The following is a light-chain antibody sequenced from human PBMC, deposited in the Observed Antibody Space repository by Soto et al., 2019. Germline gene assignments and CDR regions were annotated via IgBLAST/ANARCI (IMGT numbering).Light chain of an antibody. CDR3: QSYDSSLRGSV. V-gene: IGLV1-40*01. J-gene: IGLJ2*01. CDR1: SSNIGAGYD. CDR2: GNN. Sequence: QSVLTQPPSVFGAPGQRVTISCTGSSSNIGAGYDVHWYQQLPGTAPKLLIYGNNNRPSGVPDRFSGSKSGTSASLAITGLQADAEADYYCQSYDSSLRGSVFGGGTKLTVL.